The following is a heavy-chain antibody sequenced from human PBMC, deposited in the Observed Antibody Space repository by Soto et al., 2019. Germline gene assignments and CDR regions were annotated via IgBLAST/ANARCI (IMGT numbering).Heavy chain of an antibody. CDR1: GFTFSSYG. D-gene: IGHD4-17*01. J-gene: IGHJ6*02. CDR3: ARMSVTTEYCYGMDV. CDR2: IWYDGSNK. V-gene: IGHV3-33*01. Sequence: GGSLRLSCAASGFTFSSYGMHWVRQAPGKGLEWVAVIWYDGSNKYYADSVKGRFTISRDNSKNTLYLQMNSLRAEDTAVYYCARMSVTTEYCYGMDVWGQGTTVTVSS.